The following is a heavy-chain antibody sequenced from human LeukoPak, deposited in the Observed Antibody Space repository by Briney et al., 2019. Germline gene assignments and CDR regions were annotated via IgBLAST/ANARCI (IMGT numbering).Heavy chain of an antibody. V-gene: IGHV3-9*01. CDR3: AKDRDYSSSGASVDY. D-gene: IGHD6-6*01. Sequence: GRSRRLSCAASGFTFDEYAMHWVRQVPGNCLEWVSGISWNSGSIGHADSVKGRFTISRDNAKNSLYLQMNSLRAEDTALYYCAKDRDYSSSGASVDYWGQGTLVTVSS. J-gene: IGHJ4*02. CDR2: ISWNSGSI. CDR1: GFTFDEYA.